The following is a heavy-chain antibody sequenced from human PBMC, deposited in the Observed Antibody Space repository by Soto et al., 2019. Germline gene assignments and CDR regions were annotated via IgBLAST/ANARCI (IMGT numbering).Heavy chain of an antibody. D-gene: IGHD3-10*01. J-gene: IGHJ6*02. CDR2: IRSKSNNFAT. Sequence: ERQLVESGGGLVQSGGSLKLSCAASGFTLTGSDIHWVRQASGKGLEWVGRIRSKSNNFATSYAESVRGRFSISRDDSDNTVSLQMSSLKTEDTAIYYCTRHQEGRSMVFYGMDVWGQGTTVTVSS. V-gene: IGHV3-73*02. CDR3: TRHQEGRSMVFYGMDV. CDR1: GFTLTGSD.